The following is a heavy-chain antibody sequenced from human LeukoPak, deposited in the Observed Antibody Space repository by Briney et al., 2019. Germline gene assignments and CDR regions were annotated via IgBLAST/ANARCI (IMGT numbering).Heavy chain of an antibody. CDR1: GFTFSDYY. CDR3: ASTLYGSASYYFVY. CDR2: ISSSSSYT. J-gene: IGHJ4*02. V-gene: IGHV3-11*03. D-gene: IGHD3-10*01. Sequence: PGGSLRLSCAASGFTFSDYYMSWTRQAPGKGLEWISYISSSSSYTNYADSVKGRFTISRDNAKNSLYLQMNGLRAEDTAVYYCASTLYGSASYYFVYWGQGTLVTVSS.